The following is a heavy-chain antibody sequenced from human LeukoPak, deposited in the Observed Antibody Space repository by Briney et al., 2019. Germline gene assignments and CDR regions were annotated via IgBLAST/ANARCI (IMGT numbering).Heavy chain of an antibody. CDR2: MNPNSGNT. J-gene: IGHJ5*02. V-gene: IGHV1-8*01. D-gene: IGHD6-6*01. CDR1: GYTFTSYD. Sequence: ASVKVSCKASGYTFTSYDINWVRQATGQGLGWMGWMNPNSGNTGYAQKFQGRVTMTRNTSISTAYMELSSLRSEDTAVYYCARLVAARLSWFDPWGQGTLVTVSS. CDR3: ARLVAARLSWFDP.